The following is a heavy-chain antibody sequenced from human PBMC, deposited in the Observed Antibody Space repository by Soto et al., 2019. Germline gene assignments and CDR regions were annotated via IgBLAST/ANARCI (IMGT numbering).Heavy chain of an antibody. CDR3: ARVRRRSSGYLDY. J-gene: IGHJ4*02. V-gene: IGHV3-11*01. CDR1: GFTFSDYY. Sequence: PRGSLRLSCAASGFTFSDYYMSWIRQAPGKGLEWVSYISSSGSTIYYADSVKGRFTISRDNAKNSLYLQMNSLRAEDTAVYYCARVRRRSSGYLDYWGQGTLVTVSS. D-gene: IGHD3-22*01. CDR2: ISSSGSTI.